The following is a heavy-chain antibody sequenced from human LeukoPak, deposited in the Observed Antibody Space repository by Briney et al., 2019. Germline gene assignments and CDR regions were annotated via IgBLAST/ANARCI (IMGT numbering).Heavy chain of an antibody. CDR3: ARDGAFEY. V-gene: IGHV1-2*02. CDR2: IDPNSGDT. Sequence: ASVKVSCKASGYTFTGHYIHWVRRAPGQGLEWMGWIDPNSGDTKYAQKFQDTVTMTRDKSTNTAYMEMSTLTSDDTGVYYCARDGAFEYWGQGTQVTVSS. J-gene: IGHJ4*01. CDR1: GYTFTGHY. D-gene: IGHD3-10*01.